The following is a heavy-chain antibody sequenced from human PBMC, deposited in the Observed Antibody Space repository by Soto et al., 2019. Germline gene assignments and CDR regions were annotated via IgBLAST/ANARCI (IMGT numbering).Heavy chain of an antibody. V-gene: IGHV4-30-4*01. CDR2: IYYSGST. CDR1: GGSISSGDYH. CDR3: ARDRSRFRIAAAGTEDY. Sequence: PSETLSLTCTVSGGSISSGDYHWSGIRQPPGEGLEWIGYIYYSGSTYYNPSLKSRVTISVDTSKNQFSLKLSSVTAADTAVYYCARDRSRFRIAAAGTEDYWGQGTLVTVS. D-gene: IGHD6-13*01. J-gene: IGHJ4*02.